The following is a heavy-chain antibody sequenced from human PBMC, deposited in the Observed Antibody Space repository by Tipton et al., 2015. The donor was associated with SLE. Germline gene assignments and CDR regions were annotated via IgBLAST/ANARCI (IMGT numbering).Heavy chain of an antibody. CDR1: GGSISGYY. CDR2: IYYSGST. V-gene: IGHV4-59*01. D-gene: IGHD4/OR15-4a*01. CDR3: ARHDYTGWGHFHH. J-gene: IGHJ1*01. Sequence: TLSLTCSVSGGSISGYYWSWIRQPPGKGLEWIGYIYYSGSTLYNPSLKSRVTISVDTSKNQFSLKLTSVTAADTAVYYCARHDYTGWGHFHHWGQGTLVIVSS.